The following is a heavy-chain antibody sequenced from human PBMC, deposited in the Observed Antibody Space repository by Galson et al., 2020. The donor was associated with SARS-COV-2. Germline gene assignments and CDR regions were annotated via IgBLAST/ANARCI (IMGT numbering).Heavy chain of an antibody. J-gene: IGHJ6*02. CDR1: GYMFTMFS. CDR2: IDPSDSSV. V-gene: IGHV5-10-1*01. D-gene: IGHD2-15*01. Sequence: HGESLKISCEGSGYMFTMFSISWVRQMPGKGLEWMGRIDPSDSSVKYSPSFQGHVTISSDKSISTAYLQWSRLEASDTAMYFCAKVFGAGLYPYMDVWGQGTQVTVSS. CDR3: AKVFGAGLYPYMDV.